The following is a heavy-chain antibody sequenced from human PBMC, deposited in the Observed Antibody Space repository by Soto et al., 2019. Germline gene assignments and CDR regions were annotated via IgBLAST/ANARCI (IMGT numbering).Heavy chain of an antibody. CDR3: ASIGYPDYYYGMDV. V-gene: IGHV1-69*01. Sequence: QVQLVQSGAEVKKPGSSVKVSCKASGGTFSSYAISWVQQAPGQGLEWMGGIIPIFGTANYAQKFQGRVTITADESTSTAYMELSSLRSEDTAVYYCASIGYPDYYYGMDVWGQGTTVTVSS. D-gene: IGHD2-15*01. J-gene: IGHJ6*02. CDR1: GGTFSSYA. CDR2: IIPIFGTA.